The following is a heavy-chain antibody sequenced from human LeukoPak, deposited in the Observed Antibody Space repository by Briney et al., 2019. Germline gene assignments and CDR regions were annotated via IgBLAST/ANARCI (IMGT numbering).Heavy chain of an antibody. CDR3: AREKWELLGREDYYYGMDV. D-gene: IGHD1-26*01. CDR2: INPNSGGK. J-gene: IGHJ6*02. Sequence: ASVKVSCKASGYTFTGYYMHWVGQAPGQGRDWMGWINPNSGGKNYPHKFQGRVTMTRDTSISTVYMELSRLRSDDTAVYYCAREKWELLGREDYYYGMDVWGQGTTVTVSS. V-gene: IGHV1-2*02. CDR1: GYTFTGYY.